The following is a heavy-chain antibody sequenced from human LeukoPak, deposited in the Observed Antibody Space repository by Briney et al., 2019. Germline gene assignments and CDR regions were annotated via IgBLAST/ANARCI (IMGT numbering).Heavy chain of an antibody. D-gene: IGHD2-8*01. CDR2: INPNSGGT. CDR3: ARGDAQCMDY. V-gene: IGHV1-2*02. CDR1: GYTFTDHY. Sequence: GASVKVSCKASGYTFTDHYIHWVRQAPGQGLEWMGWINPNSGGTNYAQKFQGRVTLTSDTSINTAYMDVSRLRSDDTAVYYCARGDAQCMDYWGQGTLVTVSS. J-gene: IGHJ4*02.